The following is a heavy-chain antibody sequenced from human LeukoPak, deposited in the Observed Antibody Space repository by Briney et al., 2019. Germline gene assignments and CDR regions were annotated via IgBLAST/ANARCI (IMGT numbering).Heavy chain of an antibody. CDR1: GGSLRGYF. CDR3: ARIAFGGYLVAQDY. J-gene: IGHJ4*02. CDR2: LNPSGGT. Sequence: PSETLSLTCAVYGGSLRGYFWSWIRQPPGKGLEWIGELNPSGGTNYNASLKSRITISVDTSKNQFSLNLASVTAADTAVYYCARIAFGGYLVAQDYWGQRTLVIVSS. V-gene: IGHV4-34*01. D-gene: IGHD3-16*01.